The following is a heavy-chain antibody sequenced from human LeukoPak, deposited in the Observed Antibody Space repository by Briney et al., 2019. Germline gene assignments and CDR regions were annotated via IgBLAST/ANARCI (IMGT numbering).Heavy chain of an antibody. Sequence: SSETLSLTCTVSGGSISSYYWSWIRQPPGKGLEWIGYIYYSGSTNYNPSLKSRATISVDTSKNQFSLKLSSVTAADTAVYYCARGYSSRKIDYWGQGTLVTVSS. CDR3: ARGYSSRKIDY. D-gene: IGHD6-13*01. CDR1: GGSISSYY. J-gene: IGHJ4*02. V-gene: IGHV4-59*08. CDR2: IYYSGST.